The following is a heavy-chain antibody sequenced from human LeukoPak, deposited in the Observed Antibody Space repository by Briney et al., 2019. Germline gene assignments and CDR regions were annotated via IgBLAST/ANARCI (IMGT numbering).Heavy chain of an antibody. CDR3: VGIPGSGWYESYYFDY. J-gene: IGHJ4*02. V-gene: IGHV4-39*01. CDR2: IYYSGST. CDR1: GGSISSSSYY. D-gene: IGHD6-19*01. Sequence: SETLSLTCTVSGGSISSSSYYWGWIRQPPGKGLEWIGSIYYSGSTYYNPSLKSRVTISVDTSKDQFSLKLSSVTAADTAVYYCVGIPGSGWYESYYFDYWGQGTLVTVSS.